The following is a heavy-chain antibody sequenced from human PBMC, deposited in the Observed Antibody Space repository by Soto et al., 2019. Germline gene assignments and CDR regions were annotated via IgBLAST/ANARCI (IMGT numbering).Heavy chain of an antibody. Sequence: GGSLRLSCAASGFTFRSYSMHWVRQAPGKGLEWVAVISYDENNRYYTDSVKDRFTISRDNSKKTLYLQMNSLRADDTAVYYCVAGQYFFDYCGQGTLVTVSS. CDR3: VAGQYFFDY. D-gene: IGHD6-19*01. CDR1: GFTFRSYS. V-gene: IGHV3-30-3*01. J-gene: IGHJ4*02. CDR2: ISYDENNR.